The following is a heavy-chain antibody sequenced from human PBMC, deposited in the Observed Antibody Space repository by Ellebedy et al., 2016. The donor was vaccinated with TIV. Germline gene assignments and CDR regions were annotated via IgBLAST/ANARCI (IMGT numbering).Heavy chain of an antibody. CDR3: ARGRGTGRYYDSSGYRAFYFDY. CDR1: GGSFSGYY. V-gene: IGHV4-34*01. J-gene: IGHJ4*02. Sequence: SETLSLTXAVYGGSFSGYYWSWISQPPGKGLEWIGEINHSGSTKYNPSLKSRVTISVDTSKNQFSLKLSSVTAADTAVFYCARGRGTGRYYDSSGYRAFYFDYWGQGTLVTVSS. D-gene: IGHD3-22*01. CDR2: INHSGST.